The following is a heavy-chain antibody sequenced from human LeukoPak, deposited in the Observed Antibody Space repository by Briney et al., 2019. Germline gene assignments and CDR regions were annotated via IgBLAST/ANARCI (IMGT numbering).Heavy chain of an antibody. D-gene: IGHD6-13*01. Sequence: GGSLRLSCAASGFTFSSYGMHWVRQAPGKGLEWVAVISYDGSNKYYADSVKGRFTISRDNSKNTLYLQMNNLSADDTAVYYCARAVYAYSSSWYFDDWGQGTLVTVSS. V-gene: IGHV3-30*03. CDR1: GFTFSSYG. CDR2: ISYDGSNK. CDR3: ARAVYAYSSSWYFDD. J-gene: IGHJ4*02.